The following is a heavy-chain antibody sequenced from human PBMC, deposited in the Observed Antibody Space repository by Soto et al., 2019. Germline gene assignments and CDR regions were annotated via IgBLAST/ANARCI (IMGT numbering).Heavy chain of an antibody. CDR1: GFTFTGYY. D-gene: IGHD2-8*02. CDR3: ARGMRAWYNWFDP. CDR2: INPNSGGT. Sequence: ASVKVSCKASGFTFTGYYLHWLRQAPGQGLEWMGWINPNSGGTNYAQQFQGRVTITRDTSASTAYMELSSLRSEDTAVYYCARGMRAWYNWFDPWGQGTLVTVSS. V-gene: IGHV1-2*02. J-gene: IGHJ5*02.